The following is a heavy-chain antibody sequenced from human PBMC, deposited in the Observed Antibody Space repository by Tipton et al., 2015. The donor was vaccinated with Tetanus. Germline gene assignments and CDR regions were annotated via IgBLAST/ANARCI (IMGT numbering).Heavy chain of an antibody. J-gene: IGHJ4*02. CDR2: IYYSGST. CDR3: VRSYAGSYPH. D-gene: IGHD3-10*01. Sequence: TLSLTCSVSGGSISSGGYYWTWIRQHPGKGLEWIGYIYYSGSTYYNPSLQSRVTISVDTSKNQFSLRLSSATAADTAIYYCVRSYAGSYPHWGQGTLVTVSS. CDR1: GGSISSGGYY. V-gene: IGHV4-31*03.